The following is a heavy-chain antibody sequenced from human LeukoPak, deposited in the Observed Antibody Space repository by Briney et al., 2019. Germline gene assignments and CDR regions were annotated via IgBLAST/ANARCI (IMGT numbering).Heavy chain of an antibody. D-gene: IGHD3-22*01. CDR1: GFTFSSYG. CDR2: ISYDGSNK. J-gene: IGHJ3*02. CDR3: AREETSSSGYLAFDI. V-gene: IGHV3-30*19. Sequence: GGSLRLSCAASGFTFSSYGLHWVRQAPGKGLEWVAVISYDGSNKYYADSVKGRFTISRDNSKNTLYLQMDSLRAEDTAVYYCAREETSSSGYLAFDIWGQGTMVTVSS.